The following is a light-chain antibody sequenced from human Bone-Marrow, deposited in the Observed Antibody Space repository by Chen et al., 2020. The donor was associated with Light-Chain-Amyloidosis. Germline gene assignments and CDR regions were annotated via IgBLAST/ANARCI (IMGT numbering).Light chain of an antibody. Sequence: NFMLTQPHSVSASPGKTVIISCTRSSGSIATNYVQWYQQRPGSSPTTVIYEDDQRPSGVPDRFSGSIDRSPSSASLTISGLRTGEEADYYCQSYQGSSQGVFGGGTKLTGL. J-gene: IGLJ3*02. CDR1: SGSIATNY. V-gene: IGLV6-57*01. CDR3: QSYQGSSQGV. CDR2: EDD.